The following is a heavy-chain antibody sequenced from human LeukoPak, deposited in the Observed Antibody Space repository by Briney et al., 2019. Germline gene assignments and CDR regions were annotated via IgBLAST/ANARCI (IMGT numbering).Heavy chain of an antibody. J-gene: IGHJ4*02. V-gene: IGHV3-15*01. D-gene: IGHD3-10*01. CDR2: IKSKTDGGTT. Sequence: GGSLRLSCAASGFTFRNAWMSWVRQAPGKGLEWVGRIKSKTDGGTTDYAAPVKGRFTISRDDSKNTLYLQMNSLKTEDTAVYYCTTLQGTMVRGVIITHFDYWGQGTLVTVSS. CDR3: TTLQGTMVRGVIITHFDY. CDR1: GFTFRNAW.